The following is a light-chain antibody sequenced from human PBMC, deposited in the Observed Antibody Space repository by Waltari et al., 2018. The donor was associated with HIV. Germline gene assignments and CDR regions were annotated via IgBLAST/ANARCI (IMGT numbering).Light chain of an antibody. CDR1: SSDVGGYNY. CDR3: SSYAGSNTDVV. CDR2: EVS. Sequence: QSALTQPPSASGSPGQPVTIPCTGTSSDVGGYNYVSWYQQHPGKAPKLMIYEVSKRPSGVPDRFSGSKSGNTASLTVSGLQAEDEADYYCSSYAGSNTDVVFGGGTKLTVL. J-gene: IGLJ2*01. V-gene: IGLV2-8*01.